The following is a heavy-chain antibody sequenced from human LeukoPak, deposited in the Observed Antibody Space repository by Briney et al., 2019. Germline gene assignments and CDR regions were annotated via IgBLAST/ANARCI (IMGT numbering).Heavy chain of an antibody. J-gene: IGHJ4*02. CDR3: ARYDVWGSYRAFDY. V-gene: IGHV3-74*01. CDR2: INSDGSST. CDR1: GFTFSSYW. D-gene: IGHD3-16*02. Sequence: GGSLRLSCAASGFTFSSYWMHWVRQAPGKGLVWVSRINSDGSSTSYADSVKGRFTISRDNAKNTLYLQMNSLRAEDTAVYYCARYDVWGSYRAFDYWGQGTLVTVSS.